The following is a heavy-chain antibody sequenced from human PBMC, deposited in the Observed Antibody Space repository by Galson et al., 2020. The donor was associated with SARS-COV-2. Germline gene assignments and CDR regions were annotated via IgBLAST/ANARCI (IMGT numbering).Heavy chain of an antibody. D-gene: IGHD3-3*01. J-gene: IGHJ4*02. CDR3: AKTGSDRPGITIFGVVIHPAPETDY. CDR1: GFTFSSYA. V-gene: IGHV3-23*01. CDR2: ISGSGGST. Sequence: ESLKISCAASGFTFSSYAMSWVRQAPGKGLEWVSAISGSGGSTYYADSVKGRFTISRDNSKNTLYLQMNSLRAEDTAVYYCAKTGSDRPGITIFGVVIHPAPETDYWGQGTLVTVSS.